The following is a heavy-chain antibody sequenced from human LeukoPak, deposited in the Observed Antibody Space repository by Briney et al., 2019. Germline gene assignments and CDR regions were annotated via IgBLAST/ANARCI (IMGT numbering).Heavy chain of an antibody. J-gene: IGHJ3*02. CDR1: GFTFSDHY. CDR3: ARGFRAFDI. V-gene: IGHV3-72*01. CDR2: SSNKANSYTT. Sequence: GGSLRLSCAASGFTFSDHYMDWVRQAPGKGLEWVGRSSNKANSYTTEYAASVKGRFTISRDDSKNSLYLQMNSLKTEDTAVYYCARGFRAFDIWGQGTMVTVSS. D-gene: IGHD2-21*01.